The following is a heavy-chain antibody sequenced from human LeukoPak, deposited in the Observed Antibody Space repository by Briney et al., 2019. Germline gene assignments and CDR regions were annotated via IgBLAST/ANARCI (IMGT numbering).Heavy chain of an antibody. J-gene: IGHJ4*02. CDR3: ARGITIFGVAPDY. CDR1: GGSFSGYY. D-gene: IGHD3-3*01. CDR2: INHSGST. Sequence: PSETLSLTCAVYGGSFSGYYWSWIRQPPGKGLEWIGEINHSGSTNYNPSLKSRVTISVDTSKNQFSLKLSSVTAADTTVYYCARGITIFGVAPDYWGQGTLVTVSS. V-gene: IGHV4-34*01.